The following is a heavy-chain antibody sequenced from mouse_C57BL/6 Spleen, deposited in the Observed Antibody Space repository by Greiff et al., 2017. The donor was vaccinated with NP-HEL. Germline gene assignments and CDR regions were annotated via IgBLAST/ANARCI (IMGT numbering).Heavy chain of an antibody. CDR3: ASADYSNYVGDY. D-gene: IGHD2-5*01. V-gene: IGHV1-76*01. Sequence: QVQLKESGAELVRPGASVKLSCKASGYTFTDYYINWVKQRPGQGLEWIARIYPGSGNTYYNEKFKGKATLTADKSSSTVYMQLSSLTSEDSAVYFCASADYSNYVGDYWGQGTTLTVSS. J-gene: IGHJ2*01. CDR1: GYTFTDYY. CDR2: IYPGSGNT.